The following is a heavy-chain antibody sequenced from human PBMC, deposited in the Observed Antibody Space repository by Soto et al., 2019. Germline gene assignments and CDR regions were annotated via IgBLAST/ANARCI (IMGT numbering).Heavy chain of an antibody. J-gene: IGHJ5*02. CDR3: TRGAPTPYRYDFWSGPPYNWFDP. V-gene: IGHV3-49*03. D-gene: IGHD3-3*01. CDR1: GFTFGDYA. Sequence: PGGSLRLSCTASGFTFGDYAMSWFRQAPGKGLEWVGFIRSKAYGGTTEYAASVKGRFTISRDDSKSIAYLQMNSLKTEDTAVYYCTRGAPTPYRYDFWSGPPYNWFDPWGQGTLVTVSS. CDR2: IRSKAYGGTT.